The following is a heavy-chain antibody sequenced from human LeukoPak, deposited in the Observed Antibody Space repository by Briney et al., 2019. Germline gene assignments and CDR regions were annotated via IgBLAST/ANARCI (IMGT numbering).Heavy chain of an antibody. V-gene: IGHV4-59*01. CDR1: GFTFSSYA. J-gene: IGHJ4*02. CDR3: ARGVFGAYFDL. CDR2: VENYGRT. D-gene: IGHD3-10*01. Sequence: SGGSLRLSCAASGFTFSSYATSWVRQAPGKGLEWIGYVENYGRTECIPSLQSRVTLSVDTSKNQFSLKLNSVTAADTAVYYCARGVFGAYFDLWGQGTLVTVSS.